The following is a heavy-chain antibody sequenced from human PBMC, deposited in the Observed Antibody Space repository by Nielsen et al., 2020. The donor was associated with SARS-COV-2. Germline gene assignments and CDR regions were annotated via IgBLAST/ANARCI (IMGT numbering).Heavy chain of an antibody. CDR2: LSGSSRYI. Sequence: GESLKISCAASGFNFSGHSMSWVRQAPGKGLEWVSSLSGSSRYIYYADSLQGRFTISRDNAQNSLFLQMNSLRAEDTAVYYCTRGGGRSGWFYWYFDLWGRGTLVTVSS. D-gene: IGHD6-13*01. CDR3: TRGGGRSGWFYWYFDL. V-gene: IGHV3-21*01. J-gene: IGHJ2*01. CDR1: GFNFSGHS.